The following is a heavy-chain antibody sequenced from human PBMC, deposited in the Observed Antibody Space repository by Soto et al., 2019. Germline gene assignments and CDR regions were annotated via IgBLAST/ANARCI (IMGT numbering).Heavy chain of an antibody. D-gene: IGHD4-17*01. Sequence: QVQLVHSGAEVKKPGASVKVSCKASGYTFTSYGISWVRQAPGQGLEWIAWISAYNGNTNYAQKLQGRVTMTTDATTSTAYMELRIMRSDDTAVYYCARCRTTVVSYCFDYWFQGTLVTVS. J-gene: IGHJ4*02. CDR3: ARCRTTVVSYCFDY. CDR1: GYTFTSYG. V-gene: IGHV1-18*04. CDR2: ISAYNGNT.